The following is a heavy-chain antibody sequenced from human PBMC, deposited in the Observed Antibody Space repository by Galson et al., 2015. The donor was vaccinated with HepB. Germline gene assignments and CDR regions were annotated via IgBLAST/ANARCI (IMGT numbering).Heavy chain of an antibody. J-gene: IGHJ2*01. D-gene: IGHD3-10*01. V-gene: IGHV1-3*01. CDR1: GYTFTSYA. Sequence: QSGAEVTKPGESLKISCKASGYTFTSYAMHWVRQAPGQRLEWMGWINAGNGNTKYSQKFQGRVTITRDTSASTAYMELSSLRSEDTAVYYCARRDHGVVWFGERTWYFDLWGRGTLVTVSS. CDR3: ARRDHGVVWFGERTWYFDL. CDR2: INAGNGNT.